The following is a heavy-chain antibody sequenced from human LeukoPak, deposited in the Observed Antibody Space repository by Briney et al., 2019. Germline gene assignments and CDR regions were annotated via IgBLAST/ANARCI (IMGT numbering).Heavy chain of an antibody. CDR1: GYTLTELS. CDR3: TRLRGHCSSTSCLTNWFDP. Sequence: ASVKVSFKVSGYTLTELSMHWVRQAPGKGLEWMGGFDPEDGETIYSQKFQGRVTMTEDTSTDTAYMELSSLRSEDTAVYYCTRLRGHCSSTSCLTNWFDPWGQGTLVTVSS. CDR2: FDPEDGET. J-gene: IGHJ5*02. D-gene: IGHD2-2*01. V-gene: IGHV1-24*01.